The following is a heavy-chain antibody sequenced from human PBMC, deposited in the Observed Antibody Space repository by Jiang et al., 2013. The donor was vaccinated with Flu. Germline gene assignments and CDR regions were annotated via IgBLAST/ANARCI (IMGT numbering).Heavy chain of an antibody. CDR3: ARHEGLLRYFDWQD. D-gene: IGHD3-9*01. Sequence: GPGLVKPSETLSLTCSVSGGSISGSSYYWGWIRQPPGKGLEWIANIYYRGSTYYSPSLKRRVTISVDTSKNLFSLKLSSVTAADTAVYYCARHEGLLRYFDWQDWGQGTLVSVSS. CDR1: GGSISGSSYY. J-gene: IGHJ4*02. CDR2: IYYRGST. V-gene: IGHV4-39*01.